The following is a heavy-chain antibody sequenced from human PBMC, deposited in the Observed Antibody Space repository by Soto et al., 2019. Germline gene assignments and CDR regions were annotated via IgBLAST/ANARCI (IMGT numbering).Heavy chain of an antibody. CDR3: ARQPMEQLVLGDY. CDR1: GGSISSSSYY. J-gene: IGHJ4*02. V-gene: IGHV4-39*01. D-gene: IGHD6-6*01. CDR2: IYYSGST. Sequence: QLQLQESGPGLVKPSETLSPTCTVSGGSISSSSYYWGWIRQPPGKGLEWIGSIYYSGSTYYNPSLKSRVTISVDTSKNQFSLKLSSVTAADTAVYYCARQPMEQLVLGDYWGQGTLVTVSS.